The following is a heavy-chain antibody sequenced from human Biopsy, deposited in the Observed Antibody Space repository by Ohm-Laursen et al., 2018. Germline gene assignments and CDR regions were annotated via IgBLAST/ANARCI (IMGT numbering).Heavy chain of an antibody. Sequence: ASVKVSCKASGYTFTGHSCHWVRQAPGQRLEWVGRIDPNSDDTKYAQKFQGRIAMTTDTSITTAYLEVSSLTSDDAVVYFCARASAYGVFDVWGQGTIVTVSS. CDR3: ARASAYGVFDV. CDR2: IDPNSDDT. D-gene: IGHD4/OR15-4a*01. J-gene: IGHJ3*01. CDR1: GYTFTGHS. V-gene: IGHV1-2*05.